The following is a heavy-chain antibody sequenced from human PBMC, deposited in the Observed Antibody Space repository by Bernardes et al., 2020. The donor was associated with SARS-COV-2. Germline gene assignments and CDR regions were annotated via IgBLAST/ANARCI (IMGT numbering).Heavy chain of an antibody. CDR3: ARARHYFDWLSGSKHQYGMDV. Sequence: SETLSLTCTVSGGSISSYYWSWIRQPPGKGLEWIGYIYYNGSTNYNPSLKSRVTISVDTSKNQFSLKLSSVTAADTAVYYCARARHYFDWLSGSKHQYGMDVWGQGTTVTVSS. J-gene: IGHJ6*02. CDR2: IYYNGST. D-gene: IGHD3-9*01. CDR1: GGSISSYY. V-gene: IGHV4-59*01.